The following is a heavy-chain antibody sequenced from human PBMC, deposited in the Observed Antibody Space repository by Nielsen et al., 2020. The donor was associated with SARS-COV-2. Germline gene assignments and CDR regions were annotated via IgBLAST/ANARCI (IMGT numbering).Heavy chain of an antibody. Sequence: GGSLRLSCAASGFTFSSYAMHWVRQAPGKGLEWVAVISYDGSNKYYADSVKGRFTISRDNSKNTLYLQMNSLRAEDTAVYYCARDGGSYYAGSAFDIWGQGTMVTV. V-gene: IGHV3-30-3*01. J-gene: IGHJ3*02. D-gene: IGHD1-26*01. CDR3: ARDGGSYYAGSAFDI. CDR2: ISYDGSNK. CDR1: GFTFSSYA.